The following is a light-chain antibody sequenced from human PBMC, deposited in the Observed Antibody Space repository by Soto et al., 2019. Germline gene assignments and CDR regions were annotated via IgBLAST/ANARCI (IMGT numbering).Light chain of an antibody. CDR1: QSVSSN. CDR3: QQCNNWPEGIT. J-gene: IGKJ4*01. CDR2: GAS. V-gene: IGKV3-15*01. Sequence: EIVMTQSPATLSVSPGERATLSCRASQSVSSNLAWYQQKPGQAPRLLIYGASTRATGIPARFSGSGSGTEFTLTISSLQSEDFAVYYCQQCNNWPEGITFGGGTKVEIK.